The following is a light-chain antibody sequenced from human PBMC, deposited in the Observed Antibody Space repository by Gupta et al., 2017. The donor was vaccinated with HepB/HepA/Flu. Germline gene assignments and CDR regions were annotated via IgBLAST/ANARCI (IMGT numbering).Light chain of an antibody. CDR3: QQEGSNPWT. V-gene: IGKV4-1*01. J-gene: IGKJ1*01. Sequence: DIVMTQSPDSLAVSLGERATINCKSSQSVLYSSNNKNYLAWYQQKPGQPPKLLIYWASTRESGVPDRFSGSGSGTDFTLTISSLQAEDVAVYYCQQEGSNPWTFGQGTKVEIK. CDR2: WAS. CDR1: QSVLYSSNNKNY.